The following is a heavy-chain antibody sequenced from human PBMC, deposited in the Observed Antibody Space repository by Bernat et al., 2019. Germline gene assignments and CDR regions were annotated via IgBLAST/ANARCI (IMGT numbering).Heavy chain of an antibody. V-gene: IGHV3-15*01. CDR1: GFTFSNAW. J-gene: IGHJ4*02. CDR2: IKSKTDGGTT. D-gene: IGHD3-16*02. CDR3: TTDEDDYVWGSYRSLY. Sequence: EVQLVESGGGLVKPGGSLRLSCAASGFTFSNAWMSWVRQAPGKGLEWVGRIKSKTDGGTTDYAAPVKGRFTISRDDSKNTLYLQMNSLKTEDTAVYYCTTDEDDYVWGSYRSLYWGQGTLVTVSS.